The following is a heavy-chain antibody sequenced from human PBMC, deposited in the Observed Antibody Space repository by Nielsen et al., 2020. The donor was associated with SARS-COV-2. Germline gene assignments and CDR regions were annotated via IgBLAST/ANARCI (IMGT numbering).Heavy chain of an antibody. Sequence: ASVKVSCKVSGYTLTELYMHWVRQAPGNGLEWMGGFDPEDGETIYAQKFQGRVTMTEDTSTDTAYMELRSLRSDDTAVYYCARTSRDITIFGVVIRLGYWGQGTLVTVSS. V-gene: IGHV1-24*01. D-gene: IGHD3-3*01. CDR2: FDPEDGET. J-gene: IGHJ4*02. CDR1: GYTLTELY. CDR3: ARTSRDITIFGVVIRLGY.